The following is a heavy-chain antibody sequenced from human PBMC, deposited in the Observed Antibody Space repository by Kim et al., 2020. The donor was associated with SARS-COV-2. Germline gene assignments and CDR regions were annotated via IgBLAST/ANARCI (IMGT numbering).Heavy chain of an antibody. CDR3: ARGSGGYSYGLTYYYDSSGYYFDY. CDR2: INHSGST. V-gene: IGHV4-34*01. J-gene: IGHJ4*02. Sequence: SETLSLTCAVYGGSFSGYYWSWIRQPPGKGMEWIGEINHSGSTNYNPSLKSRVTISVDTSKNQFSLKLSSVTAADTAVYYCARGSGGYSYGLTYYYDSSGYYFDYWGQGALVTVSS. CDR1: GGSFSGYY. D-gene: IGHD3-22*01.